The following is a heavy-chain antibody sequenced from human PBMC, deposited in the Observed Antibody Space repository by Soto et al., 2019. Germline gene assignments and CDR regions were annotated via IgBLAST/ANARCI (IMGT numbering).Heavy chain of an antibody. CDR2: IYYSGST. CDR3: ARMTGYNWFDP. J-gene: IGHJ5*02. Sequence: PSETLSLTCTVSGGSISSYYWSWIRQPPGKGLEWIGYIYYSGSTNYNPSLKSRVTISVDTSKNQFSLKLSSVTAADTAVYYCARMTGYNWFDPWGQGTLVTVSS. V-gene: IGHV4-59*01. D-gene: IGHD3-9*01. CDR1: GGSISSYY.